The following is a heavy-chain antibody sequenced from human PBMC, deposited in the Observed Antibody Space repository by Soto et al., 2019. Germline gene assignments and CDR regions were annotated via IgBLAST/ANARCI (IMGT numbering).Heavy chain of an antibody. Sequence: PGGSLRLSCAASGFTCSDYAMSCVRQAPGKGLEWVSAISGSGGSTYYADSVKGRFTISRDNSKNTLYLQMNSLRAEDTAVYYCAKGKAAIFGVVIAPLFDYWGQGTLVTVSS. J-gene: IGHJ4*02. D-gene: IGHD3-3*01. CDR3: AKGKAAIFGVVIAPLFDY. V-gene: IGHV3-23*01. CDR2: ISGSGGST. CDR1: GFTCSDYA.